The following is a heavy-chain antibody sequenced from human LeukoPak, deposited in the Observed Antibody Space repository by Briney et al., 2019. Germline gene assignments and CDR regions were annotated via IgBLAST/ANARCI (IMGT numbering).Heavy chain of an antibody. D-gene: IGHD3-3*01. CDR1: GFTFSSYT. CDR3: ARSLEGDY. Sequence: TGGSLRLSCAASGFTFSSYTMNWVRQAPGKGLEWVSPISSTSGTINYADSVKGRFSISRDNAKNSLYLQMNSLRDEDTAVYYCARSLEGDYWAQGTLVTVSS. V-gene: IGHV3-48*02. CDR2: ISSTSGTI. J-gene: IGHJ4*02.